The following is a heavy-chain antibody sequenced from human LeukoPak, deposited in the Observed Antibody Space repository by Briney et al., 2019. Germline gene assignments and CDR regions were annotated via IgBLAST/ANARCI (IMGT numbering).Heavy chain of an antibody. Sequence: ASVKVSCKASGYTFTGYYMHWVRQAPGQGLEWMGWINPNSGGTNYAQKFQGRVTMTRDTSISTAYMELSRLRSDDTAVYYCAREWAGAYYMDVWGKGTTVTVSS. J-gene: IGHJ6*03. CDR2: INPNSGGT. CDR3: AREWAGAYYMDV. D-gene: IGHD1-26*01. V-gene: IGHV1-2*02. CDR1: GYTFTGYY.